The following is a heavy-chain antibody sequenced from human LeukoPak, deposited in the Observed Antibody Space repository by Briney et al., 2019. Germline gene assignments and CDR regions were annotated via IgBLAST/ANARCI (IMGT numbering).Heavy chain of an antibody. CDR1: GFTFSSYG. D-gene: IGHD6-19*01. Sequence: GGSLRLSCAASGFTFSSYGMHWDRQAPGKGLEGVAVISYDGSNKYYADSVKGRFTISRDNSKNTVYLQMSSLRAEDTAVYYCAKDIGVWYSSGWRYYYYGMDVWGQGTTVTVSS. CDR3: AKDIGVWYSSGWRYYYYGMDV. J-gene: IGHJ6*02. V-gene: IGHV3-30*18. CDR2: ISYDGSNK.